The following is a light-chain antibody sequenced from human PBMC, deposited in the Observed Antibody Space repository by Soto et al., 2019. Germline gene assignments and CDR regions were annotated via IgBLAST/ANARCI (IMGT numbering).Light chain of an antibody. CDR3: QHFDSTPPRYT. Sequence: EIVLTQSPGTLSLSPGERATFSCRASQSLSSNYLTWYQHKPGQAPRLRIDGTSSRATGITDRFSGSGSGTEFTLTLSRLEPEDFAVYLCQHFDSTPPRYTFGQGTKLEIK. J-gene: IGKJ2*01. V-gene: IGKV3-20*01. CDR2: GTS. CDR1: QSLSSNY.